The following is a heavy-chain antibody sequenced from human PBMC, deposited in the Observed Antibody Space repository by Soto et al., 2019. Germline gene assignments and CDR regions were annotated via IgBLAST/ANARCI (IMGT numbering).Heavy chain of an antibody. CDR2: IKQDGSEK. CDR3: ARDQWLRGGDDAFDI. D-gene: IGHD5-12*01. V-gene: IGHV3-7*01. Sequence: EVQLVESGGGLVQPGGSLRLSCAASGFTFSSYWMSWVRQAPGKGLEWVANIKQDGSEKYYVDSVKGRFTISRDNAKNSLYLQMNSLRAEDTAVYYCARDQWLRGGDDAFDIWGQGTMVTVSS. CDR1: GFTFSSYW. J-gene: IGHJ3*02.